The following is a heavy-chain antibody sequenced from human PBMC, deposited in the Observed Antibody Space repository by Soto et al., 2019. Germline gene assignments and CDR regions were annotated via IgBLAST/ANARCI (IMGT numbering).Heavy chain of an antibody. D-gene: IGHD3-3*01. J-gene: IGHJ6*02. CDR3: AKDVGDPYYYFSMGDV. V-gene: IGHV3-23*01. CDR2: ISGSGGST. CDR1: GFTFSSYA. Sequence: GGSLRLSCAASGFTFSSYAMSWVRQAPGKGLEWVSAISGSGGSTYYADSVKGRFTISRDNSKNTLYLQMNSLRAEDTAVYYWAKDVGDPYYYFSMGDVWGQGTTVTVSS.